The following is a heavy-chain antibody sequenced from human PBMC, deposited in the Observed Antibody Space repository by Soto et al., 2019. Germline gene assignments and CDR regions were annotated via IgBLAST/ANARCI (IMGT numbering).Heavy chain of an antibody. CDR2: ISSSGSTI. Sequence: GGSLRLSCAASGFTFSSYEMNWVRQAPGKGLEWVSYISSSGSTIYYADSVKGRFTISRDNAKNSLYLQMNSLRAEDTAVYYCARDQEGIAARPAYYYYGMDVWGQGTTVTVSS. CDR1: GFTFSSYE. D-gene: IGHD6-6*01. V-gene: IGHV3-48*03. CDR3: ARDQEGIAARPAYYYYGMDV. J-gene: IGHJ6*02.